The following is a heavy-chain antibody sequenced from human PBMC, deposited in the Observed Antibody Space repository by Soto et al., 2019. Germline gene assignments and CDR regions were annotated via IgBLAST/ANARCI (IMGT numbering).Heavy chain of an antibody. CDR1: GGSISSGGYY. J-gene: IGHJ3*02. CDR3: ARDSYSSSWYAAFDI. Sequence: PSDTLSLTCTVSGGSISSGGYYWSWIRQHPGKGLEWIGYIYYSGSTYYNPSLKSRVTISVDTSKNQFSLKLSSVTAADTAVYYCARDSYSSSWYAAFDIWGQGTMVT. V-gene: IGHV4-31*03. D-gene: IGHD6-13*01. CDR2: IYYSGST.